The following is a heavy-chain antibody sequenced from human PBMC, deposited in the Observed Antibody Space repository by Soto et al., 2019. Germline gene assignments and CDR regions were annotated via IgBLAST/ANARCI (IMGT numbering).Heavy chain of an antibody. Sequence: GGSLRLSCAASGFTFSSYGMHWVRQAPGKGLEWVAVISYDGSNKYYADSVKGRFTISRDNSKNTLYLQMNSLRAEDTAVYYCAKGLGFLEWLLNDYWGQGTLVTVSS. CDR2: ISYDGSNK. J-gene: IGHJ4*02. CDR3: AKGLGFLEWLLNDY. D-gene: IGHD3-3*01. CDR1: GFTFSSYG. V-gene: IGHV3-30*18.